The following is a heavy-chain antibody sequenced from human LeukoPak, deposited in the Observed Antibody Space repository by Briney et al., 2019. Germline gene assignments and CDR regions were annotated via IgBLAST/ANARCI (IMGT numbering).Heavy chain of an antibody. V-gene: IGHV4-4*07. J-gene: IGHJ5*02. CDR2: VYPSGGT. D-gene: IGHD5/OR15-5a*01. CDR3: ARDSNVYDT. Sequence: PSETLSLTCTVSGGSITTNYWSWLRQPAGKGLEWIGRVYPSGGTDYNPSLSSRLTMSVDTSKNQFSLRLTSMTAADTAVYYCARDSNVYDTWGQGILVTVFS. CDR1: GGSITTNY.